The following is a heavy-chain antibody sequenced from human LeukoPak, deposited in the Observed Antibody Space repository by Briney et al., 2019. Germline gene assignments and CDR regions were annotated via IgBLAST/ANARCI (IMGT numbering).Heavy chain of an antibody. V-gene: IGHV3-53*01. Sequence: GGSLRLSCVASGFTVSSNDMRWVRQAPGKGLESVSVIYSGGSTYYADSVKGRFTVSRDNSKHTLFLEMNNLRAEDTAVYYCAKMMAGNCFDYWGQGALVIVSS. D-gene: IGHD6-19*01. CDR1: GFTVSSND. CDR3: AKMMAGNCFDY. CDR2: IYSGGST. J-gene: IGHJ4*02.